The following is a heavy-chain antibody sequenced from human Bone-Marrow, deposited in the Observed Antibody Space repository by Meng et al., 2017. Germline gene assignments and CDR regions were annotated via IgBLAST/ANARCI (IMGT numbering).Heavy chain of an antibody. V-gene: IGHV3-33*08. CDR3: ARDISYYYDSSGYYSPDY. CDR1: GFTFSGSA. Sequence: GESLKISCAASGFTFSGSAMHWVRQASGKGLEWVAVIWYDGSNKYYADSVKGRFTISRDNSKNTLYLQMNSLRAEDTAVYYCARDISYYYDSSGYYSPDYWGQGTLVTVSS. J-gene: IGHJ4*02. CDR2: IWYDGSNK. D-gene: IGHD3-22*01.